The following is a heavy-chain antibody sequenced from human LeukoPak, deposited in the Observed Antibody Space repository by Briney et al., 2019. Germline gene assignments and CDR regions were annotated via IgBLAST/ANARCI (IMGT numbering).Heavy chain of an antibody. CDR1: GFTFSGYS. CDR3: ASGGIVVVTAIDY. J-gene: IGHJ4*02. CDR2: ISRSSSTI. D-gene: IGHD2-21*02. Sequence: PGGSRRLSCAASGFTFSGYSMNWVRQAPGKGLEWVSYISRSSSTIYYADSVKGRFTISRDNAKNSLYLQMNSLRAEDTAVYYCASGGIVVVTAIDYWGQGTLVTVSS. V-gene: IGHV3-48*04.